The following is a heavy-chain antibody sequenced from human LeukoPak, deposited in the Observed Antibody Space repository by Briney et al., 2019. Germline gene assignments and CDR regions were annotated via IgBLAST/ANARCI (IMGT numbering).Heavy chain of an antibody. CDR3: ARQISYSNAWTTI. CDR2: IPYRGDT. D-gene: IGHD5-18*01. V-gene: IGHV4-59*08. CDR1: GGSMSNSY. Sequence: ASETLSLTCTVSGGSMSNSYWSWIRQPPGKGLEWIGYIPYRGDTSYNPSLKSRVTISEDTSKNQFSLKLSSVTAADTAVYFCARQISYSNAWTTIWGQGTMVTVSS. J-gene: IGHJ3*02.